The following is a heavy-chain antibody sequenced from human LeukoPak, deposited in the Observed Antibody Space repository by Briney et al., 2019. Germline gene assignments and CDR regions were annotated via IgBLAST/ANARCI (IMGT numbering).Heavy chain of an antibody. CDR1: GDHFACYR. CDR2: IYPGDSET. J-gene: IGHJ4*02. V-gene: IGHV5-51*01. CDR3: ARPSQLVMGISIGLFDH. D-gene: IGHD3-22*01. Sequence: GESLKISCRVFGDHFACYRIGWVRQMPGKGLEWMVFIYPGDSETKISPSFQGQVPLSDDQPLSTAYLQWRSLKASDTAMYYCARPSQLVMGISIGLFDHRGRGTLVTASS.